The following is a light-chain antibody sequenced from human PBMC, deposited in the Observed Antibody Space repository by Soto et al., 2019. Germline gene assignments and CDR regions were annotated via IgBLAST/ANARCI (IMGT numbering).Light chain of an antibody. CDR2: WAS. CDR1: QSVLYSANDENY. CDR3: QQYYTTPWA. V-gene: IGKV4-1*01. Sequence: DIVMTQSPASLAVSLGERATINCKSSQSVLYSANDENYLAWYQQKPGQPPKLLIYWASTRESGVTDRFSGSVSRTDFTLTISSLQAEDVAVYYCQQYYTTPWAFGQGTKVEI. J-gene: IGKJ1*01.